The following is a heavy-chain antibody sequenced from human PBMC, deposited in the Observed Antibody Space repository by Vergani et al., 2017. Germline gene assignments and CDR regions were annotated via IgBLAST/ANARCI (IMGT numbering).Heavy chain of an antibody. J-gene: IGHJ4*02. CDR2: INHSGST. Sequence: QVQLQQWGAGLLKPSETLSLTCAVYGGSFSGYYWSWIRQPPGKGLEWIGEINHSGSTNYNPSLKSRVTISVDTSKNQFSLKLSSVTAADTAMYYCASRRSGCLDYWGQGTLVTVSA. CDR1: GGSFSGYY. D-gene: IGHD6-19*01. CDR3: ASRRSGCLDY. V-gene: IGHV4-34*01.